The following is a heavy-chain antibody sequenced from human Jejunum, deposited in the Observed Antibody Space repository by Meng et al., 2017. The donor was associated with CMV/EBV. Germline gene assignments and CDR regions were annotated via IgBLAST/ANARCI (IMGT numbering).Heavy chain of an antibody. CDR3: LLTPRRVGHGMDV. CDR1: AYTFTSSD. J-gene: IGHJ6*02. D-gene: IGHD2-15*01. V-gene: IGHV1-8*01. CDR2: MHPNNGNT. Sequence: SAYTFTSSDINWVRQANGQGLEWMGWMHPNNGNTGYGQKFQGRVTLTRNTAISTAYMELSSLRSEDTAVYYCLLTPRRVGHGMDVWGQGTTVTVSS.